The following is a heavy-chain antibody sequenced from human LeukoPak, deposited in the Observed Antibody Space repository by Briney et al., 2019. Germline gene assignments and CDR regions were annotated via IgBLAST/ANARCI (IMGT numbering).Heavy chain of an antibody. CDR3: AKDQRRESPHYLDS. Sequence: GGSLRLSCAASGFTFSSSAMSWVRQVPGKGLEWVSGISASGGSTSYADSVRGRFTISRDNSKNTLYVQMNSLRDEDTAVYYCAKDQRRESPHYLDSWGQGTLVTVSS. J-gene: IGHJ4*02. CDR2: ISASGGST. V-gene: IGHV3-23*01. CDR1: GFTFSSSA.